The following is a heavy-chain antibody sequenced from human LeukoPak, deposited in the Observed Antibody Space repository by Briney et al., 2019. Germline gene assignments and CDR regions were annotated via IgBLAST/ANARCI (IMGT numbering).Heavy chain of an antibody. CDR2: FSGSGSST. J-gene: IGHJ4*02. CDR3: AAASYYYDSSGYYYRDY. Sequence: GGSLRLSCAASGFTFSSCTMSWVRQAPGKGLEWVSGFSGSGSSTYYADSVKGRFTISRDNSKNTLYLQMNSLRAEDTAVYYCAAASYYYDSSGYYYRDYWGQGTLVTVSS. CDR1: GFTFSSCT. V-gene: IGHV3-23*01. D-gene: IGHD3-22*01.